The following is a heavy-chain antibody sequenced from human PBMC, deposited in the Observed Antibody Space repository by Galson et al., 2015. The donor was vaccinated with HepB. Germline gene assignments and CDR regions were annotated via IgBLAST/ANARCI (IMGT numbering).Heavy chain of an antibody. D-gene: IGHD3-10*02. J-gene: IGHJ3*02. Sequence: SVKVSCKASGYTFTRNGISWVRLAPGQGLEWMGWISANRGNTNYAQKFQDRVTMTTETSTSTAYMELRSLTSDDTAVYYCARDVRYAFEMWGQGTMVTVSS. CDR3: ARDVRYAFEM. CDR2: ISANRGNT. V-gene: IGHV1-18*01. CDR1: GYTFTRNG.